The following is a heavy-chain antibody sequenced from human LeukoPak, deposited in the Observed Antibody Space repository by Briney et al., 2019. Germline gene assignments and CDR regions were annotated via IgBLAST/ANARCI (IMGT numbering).Heavy chain of an antibody. CDR3: ARVTAAAGEYYYYYYGMDV. CDR2: IYSGGST. D-gene: IGHD6-13*01. Sequence: GGSLRLSCAASGFTVSSNYMSWVRQAPGKGLEWVSVIYSGGSTYYADSVKGRFTISRDNSKNTLYLQMNSLRAEDTAVYYCARVTAAAGEYYYYYYGMDVWGQGTTVTVSS. J-gene: IGHJ6*02. CDR1: GFTVSSNY. V-gene: IGHV3-66*01.